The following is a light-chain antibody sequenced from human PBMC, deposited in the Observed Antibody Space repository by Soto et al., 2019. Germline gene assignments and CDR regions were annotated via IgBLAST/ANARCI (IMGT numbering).Light chain of an antibody. CDR2: GAS. J-gene: IGKJ5*01. CDR1: HSVGSL. CDR3: QQYNNWPPIT. Sequence: EVVMTQSPATLSVSPGERATVSCRASHSVGSLLAWYQQKPGQAPRLLIYGASTRATGIPARFSGSGSGTEFTLTISSLQSEDFAVYYCQQYNNWPPITFGQGTRLENK. V-gene: IGKV3-15*01.